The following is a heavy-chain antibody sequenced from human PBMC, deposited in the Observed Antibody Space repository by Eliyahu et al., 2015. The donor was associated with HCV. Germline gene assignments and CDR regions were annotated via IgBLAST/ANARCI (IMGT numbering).Heavy chain of an antibody. CDR2: IIPIFGTA. CDR1: XGTFSSYA. CDR3: ARSGDYGGNSTPPFDY. D-gene: IGHD4-23*01. Sequence: QVQLVQSGAEVKKPGSSVKVSCKASXGTFSSYAISWVRQAPGQGLEWMGGIIPIFGTANYAQKFQGRVTITADESTSTAYMELSSLRSEDTAVYYCARSGDYGGNSTPPFDYWGQGTLVTVSS. J-gene: IGHJ4*02. V-gene: IGHV1-69*01.